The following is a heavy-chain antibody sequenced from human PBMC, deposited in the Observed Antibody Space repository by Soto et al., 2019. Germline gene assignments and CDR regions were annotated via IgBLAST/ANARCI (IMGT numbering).Heavy chain of an antibody. CDR3: AKEGGGSSGSD. D-gene: IGHD3-10*01. CDR1: GFTFSSYG. Sequence: QVQLVESGGGVVQPGRPLRLSCAATGFTFSSYGMHWVRQAPGKGVEWVAVISYDGSNKYYADSVKGRVTISRDNSKNSLYLQMNSMRAEETAVYYCAKEGGGSSGSDWGQGILVTVFS. V-gene: IGHV3-30*18. J-gene: IGHJ4*02. CDR2: ISYDGSNK.